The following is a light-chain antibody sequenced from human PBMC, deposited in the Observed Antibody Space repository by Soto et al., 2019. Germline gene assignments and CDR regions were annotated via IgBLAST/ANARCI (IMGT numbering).Light chain of an antibody. V-gene: IGKV3-11*01. J-gene: IGKJ5*01. Sequence: EIVMTQSPATLCVSPGERATLSFRASQNVSSNLAWYQQKPGQAPRLLIYDASKRATGIPARFSGSGSGTDFTLTISSLEPEDFAVYYCQHRRNWPTFGQGTRLEI. CDR1: QNVSSN. CDR3: QHRRNWPT. CDR2: DAS.